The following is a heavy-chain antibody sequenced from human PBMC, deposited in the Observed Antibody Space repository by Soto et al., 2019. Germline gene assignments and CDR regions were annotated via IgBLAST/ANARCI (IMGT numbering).Heavy chain of an antibody. D-gene: IGHD2-15*01. V-gene: IGHV1-18*01. J-gene: IGHJ5*02. CDR1: DYPFTSYG. CDR3: ARVVAVAENPWLDP. CDR2: ISAYNGNT. Sequence: GASLKLSCKASDYPFTSYGISWVRQAPGQGLEWMGWISAYNGNTNYAQKLQGRVTMTTDTSTSTAYMELRSLRSDDTAVYYCARVVAVAENPWLDPWGQGTLVTVSS.